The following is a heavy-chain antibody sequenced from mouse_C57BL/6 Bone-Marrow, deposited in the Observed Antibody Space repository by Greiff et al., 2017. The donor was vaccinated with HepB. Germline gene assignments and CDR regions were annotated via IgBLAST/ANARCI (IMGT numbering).Heavy chain of an antibody. V-gene: IGHV1-69*01. CDR1: GYTFASYW. Sequence: QVHVKQPGAELVMPGASVKLSCKASGYTFASYWMHWVKQRPGQGLEWIGEIDPSDSYTNYNQKFKGKSTLTVDKSSSTAYMQLSSLTSEDSAVYYCAIEGDYYGSSYVDYWGQGTTLTVSS. CDR2: IDPSDSYT. J-gene: IGHJ2*01. D-gene: IGHD1-1*01. CDR3: AIEGDYYGSSYVDY.